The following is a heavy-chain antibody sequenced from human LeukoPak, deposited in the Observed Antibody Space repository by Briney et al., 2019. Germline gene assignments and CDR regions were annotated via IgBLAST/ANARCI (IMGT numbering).Heavy chain of an antibody. CDR3: ARVSYSYRFY. D-gene: IGHD5-18*01. V-gene: IGHV3-74*01. J-gene: IGHJ4*02. CDR1: GFTFDDYA. Sequence: GGSLRLSCAASGFTFDDYAMHWVRQAPGKGLVWVSRINSDGSSTSYADSVKGRFTISRDNAKNTLYLQMNSLRAEDTAVYYCARVSYSYRFYWGQGTLVTVSS. CDR2: INSDGSST.